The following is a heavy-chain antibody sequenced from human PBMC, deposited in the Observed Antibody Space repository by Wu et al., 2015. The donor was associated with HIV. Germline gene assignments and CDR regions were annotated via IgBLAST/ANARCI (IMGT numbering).Heavy chain of an antibody. D-gene: IGHD6-13*01. CDR3: ARGLRW. V-gene: IGHV1-2*02. CDR1: GYTFADHF. J-gene: IGHJ2*01. CDR2: INPITGVT. Sequence: QVHLVQSGAEMTRPGASVKVSCKTSGYTFADHFVHWVRQAPGQGFEWIGWINPITGVTGYAQIFQGRVTLTREVSITTAYLEMTRLKLDDTAVYYCARGLRWGGR.